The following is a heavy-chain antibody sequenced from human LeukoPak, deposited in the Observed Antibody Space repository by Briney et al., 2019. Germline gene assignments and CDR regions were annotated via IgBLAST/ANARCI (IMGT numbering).Heavy chain of an antibody. CDR3: ARDLFRINDY. Sequence: GGSLRLSCAASGFTVSSNYMSWVRQAPGRGLEWVSVIFSGGNTYYADSVKGRFTISRDNSKNTLSLQMNSLRAEDTAVYYCARDLFRINDYWGQGTLVTVSS. J-gene: IGHJ4*02. CDR2: IFSGGNT. CDR1: GFTVSSNY. V-gene: IGHV3-53*01. D-gene: IGHD2-21*01.